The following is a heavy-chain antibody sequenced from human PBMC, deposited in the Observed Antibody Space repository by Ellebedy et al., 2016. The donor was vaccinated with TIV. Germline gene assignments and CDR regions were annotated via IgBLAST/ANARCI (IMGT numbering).Heavy chain of an antibody. CDR2: IWSDGNNK. CDR3: ANRAQDFGVVIHFDY. Sequence: GESLKISCAASGFTFGTFGIHWVRQAPGKGLEWVAVIWSDGNNKYYADFVKGRFTISRDNSKNTLYLQMNSLRAEDTAVYYCANRAQDFGVVIHFDYWGQGTLVTVSS. V-gene: IGHV3-33*08. J-gene: IGHJ4*02. D-gene: IGHD3-3*01. CDR1: GFTFGTFG.